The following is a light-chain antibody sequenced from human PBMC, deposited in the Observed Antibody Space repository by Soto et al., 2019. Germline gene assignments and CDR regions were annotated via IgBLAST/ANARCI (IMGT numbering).Light chain of an antibody. J-gene: IGLJ1*01. CDR3: CSYAGSYTA. Sequence: QSALTQPRSVSGSPGQSVTISCTGTSSDVGGYNYVSWYQQHPGKAPKLMIYHIIKRPSGVPDRFSGSKSGNTASLTISGVQAEDEADYYCCSYAGSYTAFGTGTKVTVL. V-gene: IGLV2-11*01. CDR2: HII. CDR1: SSDVGGYNY.